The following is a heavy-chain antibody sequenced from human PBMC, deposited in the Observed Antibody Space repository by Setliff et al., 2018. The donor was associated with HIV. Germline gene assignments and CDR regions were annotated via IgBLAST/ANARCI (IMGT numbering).Heavy chain of an antibody. CDR1: GGTFSSHA. V-gene: IGHV1-69*13. J-gene: IGHJ4*02. D-gene: IGHD6-19*01. CDR3: ARGPYSSGWYYNY. CDR2: IIPIFGTA. Sequence: SVKVSCKASGGTFSSHAISWVRQAPGQGLEWMGGIIPIFGTANYAQKFQGRVTITADESTSTAYMELSSLRSEDTAVYYCARGPYSSGWYYNYWGQGTLVTVSS.